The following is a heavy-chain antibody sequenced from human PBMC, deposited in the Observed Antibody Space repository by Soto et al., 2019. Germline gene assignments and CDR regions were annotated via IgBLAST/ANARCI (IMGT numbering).Heavy chain of an antibody. V-gene: IGHV4-61*01. J-gene: IGHJ4*02. CDR3: ARTTAVPNSLRSRYFFGY. CDR2: VYYSGTT. Sequence: SETLSLTCSVSGGSVSDKTYYWSWIRQPPGKRLEWIGYVYYSGTTNNNPSLKSRATISVDLSKNQFSLRLSSVTTADTALYYCARTTAVPNSLRSRYFFGYWGQGTLVTVSS. CDR1: GGSVSDKTYY. D-gene: IGHD4-17*01.